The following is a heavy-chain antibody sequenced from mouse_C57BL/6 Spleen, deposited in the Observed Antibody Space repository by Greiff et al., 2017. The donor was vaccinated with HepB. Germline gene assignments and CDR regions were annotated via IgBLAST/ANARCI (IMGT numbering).Heavy chain of an antibody. CDR3: ARWGSDYGSPWFAY. V-gene: IGHV1-26*01. CDR2: INPNNGGT. Sequence: EVQLQQSGPELVKPGASVKISCKASGYTFTDYYMNWVKQSHGKSLEWIGDINPNNGGTSYNQKFKGKATLTVDKSSSTAYMELRSLTSEDSAVYYCARWGSDYGSPWFAYWGQGTLVTVSA. J-gene: IGHJ3*01. CDR1: GYTFTDYY. D-gene: IGHD1-1*01.